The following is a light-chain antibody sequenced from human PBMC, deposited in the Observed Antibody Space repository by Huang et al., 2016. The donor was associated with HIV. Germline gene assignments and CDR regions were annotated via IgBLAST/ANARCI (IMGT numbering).Light chain of an antibody. V-gene: IGKV2-29*02. CDR1: QSLWHSDGKTY. Sequence: DIVMIQTPLSLSVTPGQPASISCKSSQSLWHSDGKTYLYWYQQKPDLSPHLLSCEVSSRFSGVPDRFSGSGSGTDFTLKISRVEAEDVGVYYCMQGKHFPRTFGQGTKVEIK. CDR3: MQGKHFPRT. J-gene: IGKJ1*01. CDR2: EVS.